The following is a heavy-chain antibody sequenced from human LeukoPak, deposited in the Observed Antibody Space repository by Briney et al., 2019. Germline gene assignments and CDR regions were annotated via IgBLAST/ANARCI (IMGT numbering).Heavy chain of an antibody. V-gene: IGHV3-74*01. CDR2: MNSDGSRT. Sequence: GGSLRLSCAASGFAFSSYWMHWVRQAPGKGLVWVSRMNSDGSRTSYADSVKGRFIISRDNAKNTLYLQMNSLRAEDTADYYCARDTNSGFTTFDYWGQGTLVTVSS. J-gene: IGHJ4*02. CDR1: GFAFSSYW. CDR3: ARDTNSGFTTFDY. D-gene: IGHD6-19*01.